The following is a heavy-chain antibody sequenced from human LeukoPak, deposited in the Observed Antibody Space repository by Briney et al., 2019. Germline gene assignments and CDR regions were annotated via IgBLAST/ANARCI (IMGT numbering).Heavy chain of an antibody. D-gene: IGHD6-13*01. Sequence: GASVKVSCKASGYTFTSYDINWVRQAPGQGLEWMGWMNPNSGNTGYAQKFQGRVTMTRNTSISTAYMELSSLRSEDTAVYYCATRLGRAAARSNWYFDLWGRGTLVTVSS. V-gene: IGHV1-8*01. CDR1: GYTFTSYD. CDR2: MNPNSGNT. CDR3: ATRLGRAAARSNWYFDL. J-gene: IGHJ2*01.